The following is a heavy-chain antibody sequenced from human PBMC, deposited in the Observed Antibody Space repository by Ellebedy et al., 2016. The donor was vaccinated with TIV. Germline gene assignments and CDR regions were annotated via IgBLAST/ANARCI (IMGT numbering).Heavy chain of an antibody. CDR2: IHHSGST. CDR3: TRPIDGYDYADAFDI. CDR1: GGSFSSYY. J-gene: IGHJ3*02. V-gene: IGHV4-59*01. Sequence: GSLRLXCTVSGGSFSSYYWSWIRQSPGKGLEWIGFIHHSGSTKYKASLQSRVAISLDKAKNQFSLKLTSVTAADTAVYYCTRPIDGYDYADAFDIWGQGTMVTVSS. D-gene: IGHD5-12*01.